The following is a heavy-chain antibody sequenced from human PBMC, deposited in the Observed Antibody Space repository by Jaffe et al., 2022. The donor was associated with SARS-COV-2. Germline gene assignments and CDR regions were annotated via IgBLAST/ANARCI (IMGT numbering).Heavy chain of an antibody. D-gene: IGHD6-19*01. CDR2: IYTSGST. CDR3: AIAVAVTNWFDP. V-gene: IGHV4-61*02. J-gene: IGHJ5*02. CDR1: GGSISSGSYY. Sequence: QVQLQESGPGLVKPSQTLSLTCTVSGGSISSGSYYWSWIRQPAGKGLEWIGRIYTSGSTNYNPSLKSRVTISVDTSKNQFSLKLSSVTAADTAVYYCAIAVAVTNWFDPWGQGTLVTVSS.